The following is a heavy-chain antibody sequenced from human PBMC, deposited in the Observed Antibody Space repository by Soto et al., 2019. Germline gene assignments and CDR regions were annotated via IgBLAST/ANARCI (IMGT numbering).Heavy chain of an antibody. CDR3: ARENREYQLLRGRPDAFDI. CDR1: GGTFSSYT. J-gene: IGHJ3*02. D-gene: IGHD2-2*01. V-gene: IGHV1-69*08. CDR2: IIPILGIA. Sequence: QVQLVQSGAEVKKPGSSVKVSCKASGGTFSSYTISWVRQAPGQGLEWMGRIIPILGIANYAQKFQGRVTITADKSTSTAYMELSSLRSEDTAVYYCARENREYQLLRGRPDAFDIWGQGTMVTVSS.